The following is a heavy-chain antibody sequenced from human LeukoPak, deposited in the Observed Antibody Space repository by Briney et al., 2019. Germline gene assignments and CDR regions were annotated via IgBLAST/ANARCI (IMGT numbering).Heavy chain of an antibody. CDR2: INPDGTTT. Sequence: GGTLRLSCAASGFTFSSYWMHWVRQPLGKGLVWFSRINPDGTTTNYADSVKGRFTISRDNAKNTLYLQMNSLTVEDTALYYCVRIATVTTPDYWGQGTLVTVSS. CDR1: GFTFSSYW. D-gene: IGHD4-17*01. J-gene: IGHJ4*02. V-gene: IGHV3-74*01. CDR3: VRIATVTTPDY.